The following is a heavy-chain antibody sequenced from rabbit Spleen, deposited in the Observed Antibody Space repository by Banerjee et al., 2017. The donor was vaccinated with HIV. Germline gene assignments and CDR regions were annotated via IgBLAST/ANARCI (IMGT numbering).Heavy chain of an antibody. J-gene: IGHJ3*01. CDR1: GFSFISGYY. V-gene: IGHV1S40*01. CDR3: ARDWTTTPGF. Sequence: QSLEESGGDLVKPGTSLTLTCTASGFSFISGYYMCWVRQAPGKGLEWIACIDGDSSGTTYYARWAKGRFTISKTSSTTVTLQMTSLTVADTATYFCARDWTTTPGFWGQGTLVTVS. D-gene: IGHD2-1*01. CDR2: IDGDSSGTT.